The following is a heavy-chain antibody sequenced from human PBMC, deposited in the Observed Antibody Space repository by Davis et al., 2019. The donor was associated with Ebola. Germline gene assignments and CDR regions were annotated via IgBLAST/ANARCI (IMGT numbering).Heavy chain of an antibody. D-gene: IGHD3-3*01. J-gene: IGHJ6*02. V-gene: IGHV4-39*07. CDR2: INHSGST. CDR3: ARAPGVVTTYYYGMDV. CDR1: GGSISSSSYY. Sequence: SETLSLTCTVSGGSISSSSYYWSWIRQPPGKGLEWIGEINHSGSTNYNPSLKSRVTISVDTSKNQFSLKLSSVTAADTAVYYCARAPGVVTTYYYGMDVWGQGTTVTVSS.